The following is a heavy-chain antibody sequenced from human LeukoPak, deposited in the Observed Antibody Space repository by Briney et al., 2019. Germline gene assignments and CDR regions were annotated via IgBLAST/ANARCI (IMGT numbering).Heavy chain of an antibody. V-gene: IGHV3-23*01. Sequence: SGDITYYANSVKGRFTISRDNSKNTLYLQMNSLKTEDTAVYYCTTRYGRGTFDIWGQGTMVTVSS. CDR2: SGDIT. D-gene: IGHD3-16*01. J-gene: IGHJ3*02. CDR3: TTRYGRGTFDI.